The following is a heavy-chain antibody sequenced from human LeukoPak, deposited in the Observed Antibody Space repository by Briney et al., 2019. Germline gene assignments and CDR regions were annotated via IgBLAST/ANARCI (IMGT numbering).Heavy chain of an antibody. V-gene: IGHV3-21*01. CDR1: GFTFSSYN. J-gene: IGHJ5*02. D-gene: IGHD2-21*02. CDR3: ARDAYCNGNCYSEAIP. CDR2: ISSSSSYI. Sequence: GGSLRLSCAASGFTFSSYNMNWVRQAPGKGLEWVSSISSSSSYIYYADSVKGRFTISRDNAKNSLYLQMNSLRAEDTAVYYCARDAYCNGNCYSEAIPWGQGTLVTVSS.